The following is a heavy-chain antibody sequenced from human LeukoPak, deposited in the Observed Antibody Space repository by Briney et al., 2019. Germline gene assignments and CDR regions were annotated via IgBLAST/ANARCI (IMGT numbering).Heavy chain of an antibody. CDR1: GFTFSSYG. J-gene: IGHJ3*02. Sequence: GRSLRLSCAASGFTFSSYGMHWVRQAPGKGQEWVAVIWYDGSNEYYADSVKGRFTISRDNSRNTVYLQMNSLRAEDTAMYYCAGNFDMWGPGTMVIVSS. CDR3: AGNFDM. V-gene: IGHV3-33*01. CDR2: IWYDGSNE.